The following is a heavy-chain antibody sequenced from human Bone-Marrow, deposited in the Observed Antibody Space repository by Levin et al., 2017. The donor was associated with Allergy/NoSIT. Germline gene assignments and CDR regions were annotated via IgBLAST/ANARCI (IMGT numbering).Heavy chain of an antibody. CDR2: ISSSGGSSSGGTI. CDR3: ARVDSLFLAMGV. CDR1: GFTFSDYY. V-gene: IGHV3-11*01. Sequence: GGSLRLSCAASGFTFSDYYMSWIRQAPGKGLEWVSYISSSGGSSSGGTIYYADSVKGRFTISRDNARDSLYLQMNSLRAEDTAVYYCARVDSLFLAMGVWGQGTTVTVSS. J-gene: IGHJ6*02. D-gene: IGHD2-2*03.